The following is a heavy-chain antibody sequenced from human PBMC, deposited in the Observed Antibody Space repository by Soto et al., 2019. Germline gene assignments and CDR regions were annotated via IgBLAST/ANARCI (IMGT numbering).Heavy chain of an antibody. CDR3: AIGPRMWLPGGGY. D-gene: IGHD6-19*01. V-gene: IGHV4-34*01. CDR1: GGSFSGYY. CDR2: INHSAIT. Sequence: QVQLEQWGAGLLKPSETLFLTCAVYGGSFSGYYWRWIRQPPGKGLEWLGEINHSAITDYNPSLNSRVTISIDTSKNQFSLKLDSVTAAGTAVYYCAIGPRMWLPGGGYWGQGTLVTVSS. J-gene: IGHJ4*02.